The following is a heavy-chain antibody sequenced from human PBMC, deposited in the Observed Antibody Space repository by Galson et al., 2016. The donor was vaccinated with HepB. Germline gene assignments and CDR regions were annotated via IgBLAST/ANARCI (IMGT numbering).Heavy chain of an antibody. CDR3: ARDKGYTDGYFDY. CDR1: GFTFSSYT. J-gene: IGHJ4*02. CDR2: VSYDGSSK. Sequence: SLRLSCAASGFTFSSYTIHWVRQAPGKGLEWVSLVSYDGSSKIYDDSVKGRFTISRDNSKNTLWLQMSSLRVEDTAVYYCARDKGYTDGYFDYWGRGTLGTVSS. V-gene: IGHV3-30-3*01. D-gene: IGHD3-16*02.